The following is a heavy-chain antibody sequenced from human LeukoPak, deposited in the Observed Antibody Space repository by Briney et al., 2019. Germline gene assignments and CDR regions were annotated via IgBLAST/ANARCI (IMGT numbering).Heavy chain of an antibody. Sequence: PGGSLRLPCAASGFTFRNSWMHWVRQAPGNGLVWVSRINSEGTTTFYADSVKGRFTISRDNAKNTLYLQMNSLRAEDTAVYYCARSDWFDPWGQGTLVTVSS. V-gene: IGHV3-74*01. CDR2: INSEGTTT. CDR1: GFTFRNSW. CDR3: ARSDWFDP. J-gene: IGHJ5*02.